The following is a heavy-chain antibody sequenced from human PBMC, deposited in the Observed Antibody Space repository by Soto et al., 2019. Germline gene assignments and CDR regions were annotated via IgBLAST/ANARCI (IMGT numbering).Heavy chain of an antibody. CDR3: ARSVAYSGSHNAF. D-gene: IGHD1-26*01. Sequence: PSETLSLTCAVSGDSISSSNWWTWVRQPPGKGLEWIGEIYHSGSTKYNPSLKSRVTISMNKSNNQFSLNLTSMTAADTAVYYCARSVAYSGSHNAFWGLGTLVTVSS. J-gene: IGHJ4*02. V-gene: IGHV4-4*02. CDR2: IYHSGST. CDR1: GDSISSSNW.